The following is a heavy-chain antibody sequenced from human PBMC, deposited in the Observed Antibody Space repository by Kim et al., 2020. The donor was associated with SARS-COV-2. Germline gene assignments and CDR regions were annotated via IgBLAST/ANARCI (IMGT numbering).Heavy chain of an antibody. CDR3: VKDSAAAGEDGDY. Sequence: GGSLRLSCSASGFTFSSYAMHWVRQAPGKGLEYVSAISSNGGSKYYADSVKGRFTISRDNSKNTLYLQMSSLRAEDTAVYYCVKDSAAAGEDGDYWGHGTLVTVSS. D-gene: IGHD6-13*01. V-gene: IGHV3-64D*09. CDR1: GFTFSSYA. CDR2: ISSNGGSK. J-gene: IGHJ4*01.